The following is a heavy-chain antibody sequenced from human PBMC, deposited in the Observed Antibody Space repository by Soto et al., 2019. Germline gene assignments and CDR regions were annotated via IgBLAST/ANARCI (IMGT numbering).Heavy chain of an antibody. Sequence: QVQLVQSVAEVRKPGSSAKVSCKAPGGTLSTYAMSWVRQAPGQGLEWMGGIVPVFATPTYAQRFQGRVTITADESTNTAYMELSSLRSEDTAVYYCARHSGPQFYYYAMDVWGQGTTVTVSS. D-gene: IGHD2-8*02. CDR2: IVPVFATP. J-gene: IGHJ6*02. CDR3: ARHSGPQFYYYAMDV. V-gene: IGHV1-69*01. CDR1: GGTLSTYA.